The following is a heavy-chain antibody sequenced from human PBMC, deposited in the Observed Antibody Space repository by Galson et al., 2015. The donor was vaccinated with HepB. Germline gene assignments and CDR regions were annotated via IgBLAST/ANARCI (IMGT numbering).Heavy chain of an antibody. D-gene: IGHD6-13*01. CDR2: IRADNGDT. Sequence: SVKVSCKASGYTFTMYGINWVRQAPGQGPEWMGWIRADNGDTHYAHKFQGWVTMTTDTSTSTAYMEIGSLTSDDTATYYCAHRRAAAGFLFDYWGQGTLVTVS. CDR3: AHRRAAAGFLFDY. CDR1: GYTFTMYG. J-gene: IGHJ4*02. V-gene: IGHV1-18*04.